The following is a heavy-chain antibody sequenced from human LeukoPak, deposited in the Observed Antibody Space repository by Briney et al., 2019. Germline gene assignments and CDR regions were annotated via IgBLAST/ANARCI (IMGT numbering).Heavy chain of an antibody. CDR1: GYTFTSYG. CDR3: ARDLTSSGYYPSNFDY. Sequence: ASVKVSCKASGYTFTSYGISWVRQAPGQGLEWMGWISAYNGNTNYAQKLQGRVAMTTDTSTSTAYMELRSLRSDDTAVYYCARDLTSSGYYPSNFDYWGQGTLVTVSS. D-gene: IGHD3-22*01. J-gene: IGHJ4*02. CDR2: ISAYNGNT. V-gene: IGHV1-18*01.